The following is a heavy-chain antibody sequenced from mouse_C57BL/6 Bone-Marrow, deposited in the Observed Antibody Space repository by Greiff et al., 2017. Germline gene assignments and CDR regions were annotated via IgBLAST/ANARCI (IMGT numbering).Heavy chain of an antibody. CDR3: AREGLRRGDWYFDV. Sequence: EVQGVESGGGLVKPGGSLKLSCAASGFPFSSYAMSWVRQTPEKRLEWVATISDGGSYPYYPANVQGRLPISRDKAKNNLYLQMSHLKSEDTAMYYCAREGLRRGDWYFDVWGTGTTVTVSS. J-gene: IGHJ1*03. D-gene: IGHD2-4*01. CDR2: ISDGGSYP. CDR1: GFPFSSYA. V-gene: IGHV5-4*01.